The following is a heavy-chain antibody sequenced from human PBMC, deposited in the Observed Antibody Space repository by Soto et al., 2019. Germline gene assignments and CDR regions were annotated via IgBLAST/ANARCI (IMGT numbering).Heavy chain of an antibody. D-gene: IGHD6-13*01. CDR3: ARSPEQQLVPTPFDY. CDR2: IIPILGIA. V-gene: IGHV1-69*02. J-gene: IGHJ4*02. Sequence: SVKVSCKASGGTFSSYTISWVRQAPGQGLEWMGRIIPILGIANYAQKFQGRVTMTRDTSTSTVYMELSSLRSEDTAVYYCARSPEQQLVPTPFDYWGQGTLVTVSS. CDR1: GGTFSSYT.